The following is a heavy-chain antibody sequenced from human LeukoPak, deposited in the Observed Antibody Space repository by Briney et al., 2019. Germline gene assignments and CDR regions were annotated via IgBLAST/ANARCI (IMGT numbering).Heavy chain of an antibody. J-gene: IGHJ4*02. CDR2: IYYSGST. D-gene: IGHD3-3*01. CDR1: GGSISSSSYY. Sequence: SETLSLTCTVSGGSISSSSYYWGWIRQPPGKGLEWIGSIYYSGSTYYNPSLKSRVTISVDTSKNQFSLKLSSATAADTAVYYCARHYDFWSGYPYFDYWGQGTLVTVSS. CDR3: ARHYDFWSGYPYFDY. V-gene: IGHV4-39*01.